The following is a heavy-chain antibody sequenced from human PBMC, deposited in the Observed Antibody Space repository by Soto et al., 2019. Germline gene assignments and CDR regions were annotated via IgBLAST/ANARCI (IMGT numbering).Heavy chain of an antibody. Sequence: QVQLVQSGAEVKKPGASVKVSCKASGYTFTSYDINWVRQATGQGLEWMGWMNPNSGNTGYAQKFQGRVTMTRNTSMSTAYMELSSLRSEDTAVYYCARTDCSGGSCYSNYYYYGMDVWGQGTTVTVSS. V-gene: IGHV1-8*01. CDR3: ARTDCSGGSCYSNYYYYGMDV. CDR1: GYTFTSYD. J-gene: IGHJ6*02. D-gene: IGHD2-15*01. CDR2: MNPNSGNT.